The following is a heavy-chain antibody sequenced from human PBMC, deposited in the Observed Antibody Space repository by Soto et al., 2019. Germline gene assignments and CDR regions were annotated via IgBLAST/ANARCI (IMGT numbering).Heavy chain of an antibody. Sequence: PGGSLRLSCAASGFTFSDYYMSWIRQAPGKGLEWVSYLSSSGSTIYYADSVKGRFTISRDNAKNSLYLQMNSLRAEDTAVYYCARDLTAAGGYYYMDVWGKGTTVTVSS. CDR3: ARDLTAAGGYYYMDV. J-gene: IGHJ6*03. D-gene: IGHD6-13*01. V-gene: IGHV3-11*01. CDR1: GFTFSDYY. CDR2: LSSSGSTI.